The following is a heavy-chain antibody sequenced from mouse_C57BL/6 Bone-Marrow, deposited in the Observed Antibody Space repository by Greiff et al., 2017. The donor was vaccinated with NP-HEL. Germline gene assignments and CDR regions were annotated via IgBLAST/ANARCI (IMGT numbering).Heavy chain of an antibody. CDR3: VAPYYSIAWFAY. Sequence: EVQVVESGGGLVQPKGSLKLSCAASGFSFNTYAMNWVRQAPGKGLEWVARIRSKSNNYATYYADSVKDRFTISRDDSESMLYLQMNNLKTEDTAMYYCVAPYYSIAWFAYWGQGTLVTVSA. J-gene: IGHJ3*01. CDR2: IRSKSNNYAT. V-gene: IGHV10-1*01. CDR1: GFSFNTYA. D-gene: IGHD2-5*01.